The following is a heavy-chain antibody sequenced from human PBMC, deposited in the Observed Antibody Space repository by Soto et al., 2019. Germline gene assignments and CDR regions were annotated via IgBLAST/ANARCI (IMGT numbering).Heavy chain of an antibody. CDR2: INSDGSST. Sequence: HPGGSLRLSCAASGFTFSSYWMQWVRKATGKGLVWVSRINSDGSSTSYADSVKGRFTISRDNAKNTLYLQMNSLRAEDTAVYYCAREYRDEKIVVVTPTFDYWGQGTLVTVSS. V-gene: IGHV3-74*01. J-gene: IGHJ4*02. D-gene: IGHD3-22*01. CDR1: GFTFSSYW. CDR3: AREYRDEKIVVVTPTFDY.